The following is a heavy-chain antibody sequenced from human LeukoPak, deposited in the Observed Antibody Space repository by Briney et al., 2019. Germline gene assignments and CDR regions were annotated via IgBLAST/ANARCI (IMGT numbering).Heavy chain of an antibody. D-gene: IGHD2/OR15-2a*01. CDR1: GYSISSGHY. J-gene: IGHJ6*03. Sequence: PSETLSLTCAVSGYSISSGHYRGWIRQPPGKGLEWIGRGYHTWATYYNPSLESRVIISLDMSKNQISLKVTSVAAADTAVYHCVRHSIAGYYYYLDVWGKGTTVTVSS. CDR3: VRHSIAGYYYYLDV. V-gene: IGHV4-38-2*01. CDR2: GYHTWAT.